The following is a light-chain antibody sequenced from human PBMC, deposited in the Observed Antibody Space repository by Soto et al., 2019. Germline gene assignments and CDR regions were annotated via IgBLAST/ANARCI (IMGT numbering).Light chain of an antibody. CDR2: GAS. Sequence: DIQMTQSPSSLSASVGDRVSITCRASQSIRSHLNWFQHKPGKAPKVLIYGASSLQGGVPSRFSGSGSGTDFTLTIKSLQPADFATYYCQQSFSSPFTFGPGTKVDVK. V-gene: IGKV1-39*01. CDR3: QQSFSSPFT. J-gene: IGKJ3*01. CDR1: QSIRSH.